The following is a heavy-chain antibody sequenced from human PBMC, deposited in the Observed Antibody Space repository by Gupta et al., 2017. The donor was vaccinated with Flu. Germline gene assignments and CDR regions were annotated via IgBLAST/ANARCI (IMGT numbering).Heavy chain of an antibody. CDR1: GFTFSSSG. CDR2: IWYDGSNK. CDR3: ARDLATVVKPKDDY. J-gene: IGHJ4*02. Sequence: QVQLVESGGGVVRPGRSLRLPCAESGFTFSSSGMHWVRQAPGKGLEWVAVIWYDGSNKYYADSVKGRFTISRDNSKNTLYLQMNSLRAEDTAVYYCARDLATVVKPKDDYWGQGTLVTVSS. V-gene: IGHV3-33*01. D-gene: IGHD4-23*01.